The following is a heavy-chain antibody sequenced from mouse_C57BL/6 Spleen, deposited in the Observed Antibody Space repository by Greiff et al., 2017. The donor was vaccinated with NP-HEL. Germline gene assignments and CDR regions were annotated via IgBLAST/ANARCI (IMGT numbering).Heavy chain of an antibody. CDR3: ANNDYDGHRD. J-gene: IGHJ2*01. CDR2: IHPNSGST. D-gene: IGHD2-4*01. CDR1: GYTFTSYW. Sequence: QVQLQQPLPELVKPGASVKLSCKASGYTFTSYWMHWVKQRPGQGLEWIGMIHPNSGSTNYNEKFKSKATLTVDKSSSTAYMQLSSLTSEDSAVYYCANNDYDGHRDWGQGTTLTVSS. V-gene: IGHV1-64*01.